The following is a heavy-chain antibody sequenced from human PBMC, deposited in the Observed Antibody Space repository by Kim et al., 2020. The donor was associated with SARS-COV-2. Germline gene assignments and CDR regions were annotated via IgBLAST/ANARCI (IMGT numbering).Heavy chain of an antibody. CDR1: GGTFSSYA. Sequence: SVKVSCKASGGTFSSYAISWVRQAPGQGLEWMGGIIPIFGTANYAQKFQGRVTITADESTSTAYMELSSLRSEDTAVYYCASEKQQLVVGYYYYGMDVWGQGTTVTVSS. CDR2: IIPIFGTA. V-gene: IGHV1-69*13. CDR3: ASEKQQLVVGYYYYGMDV. D-gene: IGHD6-13*01. J-gene: IGHJ6*02.